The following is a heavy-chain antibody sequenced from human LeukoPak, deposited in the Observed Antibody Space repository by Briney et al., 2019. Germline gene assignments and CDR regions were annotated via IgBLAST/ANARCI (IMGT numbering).Heavy chain of an antibody. CDR2: ISYDGSNK. D-gene: IGHD6-13*01. CDR1: GFTFSSYA. V-gene: IGHV3-30-3*01. J-gene: IGHJ4*02. CDR3: ARTVAAAGPMDY. Sequence: PGGSLRLSCAASGFTFSSYAMHWVRQAPGKGLEWVAVISYDGSNKYYADSVKGRFTISRDNSKNTLYLQMNSLRTEDTAVYYCARTVAAAGPMDYWGQGTLATVSS.